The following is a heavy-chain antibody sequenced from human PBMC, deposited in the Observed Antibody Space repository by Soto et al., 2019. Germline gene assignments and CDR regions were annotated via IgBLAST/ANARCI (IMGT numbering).Heavy chain of an antibody. D-gene: IGHD2-15*01. V-gene: IGHV3-30*18. CDR3: AKASRDIVVVVAAS. CDR2: ISYDGSNK. CDR1: GFTFSSYG. J-gene: IGHJ5*02. Sequence: GGSLRLSCAASGFTFSSYGMHWVRQAPGKGLEWVAVISYDGSNKYYADSVKGRFTISRDNSKNTLYLQMNSLRAEDTAVYYCAKASRDIVVVVAASWGQGTLVTVSS.